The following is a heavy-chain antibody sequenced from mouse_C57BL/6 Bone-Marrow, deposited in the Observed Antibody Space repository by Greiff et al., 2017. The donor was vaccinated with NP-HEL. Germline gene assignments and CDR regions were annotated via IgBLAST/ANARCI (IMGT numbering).Heavy chain of an antibody. Sequence: VQLKQSGPVLVKPGASVKMSCKASGYTFTDYYMNWVKQSHGKSLEWIGVINPYNGGTSYNQKFKGKATLTVDKSSSTAYMELNSLTSEDSAVYYCARWGFMYGYFDVWGTGTTVTVSS. V-gene: IGHV1-19*01. D-gene: IGHD1-1*01. CDR1: GYTFTDYY. CDR2: INPYNGGT. J-gene: IGHJ1*03. CDR3: ARWGFMYGYFDV.